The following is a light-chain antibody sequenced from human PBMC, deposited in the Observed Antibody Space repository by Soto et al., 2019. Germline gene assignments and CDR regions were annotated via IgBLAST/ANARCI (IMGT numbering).Light chain of an antibody. CDR2: GTS. V-gene: IGKV3-20*01. Sequence: LVLTQAPGTLSLSPGERDTLSCRASQRMSSNYLAWYQQRPGQAPRLLIYGTSSRATGIPDRFSGSGSGTDFTLTISRLEPEDSAVYYCQQYGTLPPRYTFGQGTNLEIK. J-gene: IGKJ2*01. CDR3: QQYGTLPPRYT. CDR1: QRMSSNY.